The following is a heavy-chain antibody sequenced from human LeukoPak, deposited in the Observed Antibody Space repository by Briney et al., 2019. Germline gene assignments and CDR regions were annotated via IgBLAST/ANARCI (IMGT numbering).Heavy chain of an antibody. CDR3: ARDESNSITMVRGVIITPGFDY. V-gene: IGHV3-7*03. CDR1: GGSFSGYY. J-gene: IGHJ4*02. CDR2: IKQDGSEK. D-gene: IGHD3-10*01. Sequence: ETLSLTCAVYGGSFSGYYWSWVRQAPGKGLEWVANIKQDGSEKYYVDSVKGRFTISRDNAKNSLYLQMNSLRAEDTAVYYCARDESNSITMVRGVIITPGFDYWGQGTLVTVSS.